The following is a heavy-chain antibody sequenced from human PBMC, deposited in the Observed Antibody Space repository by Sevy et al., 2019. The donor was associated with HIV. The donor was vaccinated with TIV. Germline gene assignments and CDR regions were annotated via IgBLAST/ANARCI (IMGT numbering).Heavy chain of an antibody. CDR1: GFTFNTYW. CDR3: ARRGYFDWLLPYLHFDY. V-gene: IGHV3-7*01. CDR2: IKQDGSEK. D-gene: IGHD3-9*01. J-gene: IGHJ4*02. Sequence: GGSLRLSCAASGFTFNTYWMSWVRQAPGQGLEWVADIKQDGSEKYYVDSAKGRFTISRDNAKNSLYLQINSLRTEDTAMYFCARRGYFDWLLPYLHFDYWGQGALVTVSS.